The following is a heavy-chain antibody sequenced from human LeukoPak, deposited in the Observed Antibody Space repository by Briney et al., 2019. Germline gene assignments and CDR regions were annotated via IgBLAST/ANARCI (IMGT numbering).Heavy chain of an antibody. V-gene: IGHV4-34*01. CDR2: INYSGST. Sequence: AETLSLTCAVYGGSFSGYYWSWIRQPPGKGLEWIGEINYSGSTNYNPSLKSRVTISVDTSKNQFSLKLSSVTAADTAVYYCARRKTMVRGVIIKPYYFDYWGQGTLVTVSS. D-gene: IGHD3-10*01. CDR3: ARRKTMVRGVIIKPYYFDY. CDR1: GGSFSGYY. J-gene: IGHJ4*02.